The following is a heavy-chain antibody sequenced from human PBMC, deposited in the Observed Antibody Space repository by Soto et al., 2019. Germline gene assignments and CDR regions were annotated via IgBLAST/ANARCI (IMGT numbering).Heavy chain of an antibody. CDR1: GCTFSSYT. J-gene: IGHJ2*01. D-gene: IGHD3-16*02. CDR3: ARSMITFGGVIVDDWYFDL. V-gene: IGHV1-69*02. Sequence: SVKVSCKASGCTFSSYTISWVRQAPGQGLEWMGRIIPILGIANYAQKFQGRVTITADKSTSTAYMELSSLRSEDTAVYYCARSMITFGGVIVDDWYFDLWGRGTLVTVSS. CDR2: IIPILGIA.